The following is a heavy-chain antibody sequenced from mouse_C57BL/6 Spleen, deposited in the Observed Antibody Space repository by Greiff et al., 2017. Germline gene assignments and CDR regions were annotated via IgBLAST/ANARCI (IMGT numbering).Heavy chain of an antibody. CDR2: INPSSGYT. V-gene: IGHV1-4*01. Sequence: QVQLKQSGAELARPGASVKMSCKASGYTFTSYTMHWVKQRPGQGLEWIGYINPSSGYTKYNQKFKDKATLTADKSSSTAYMQLSSLTSEASAVDYCARSDYDYALDYWGQGTTVTVSS. J-gene: IGHJ4*01. CDR3: ARSDYDYALDY. D-gene: IGHD2-4*01. CDR1: GYTFTSYT.